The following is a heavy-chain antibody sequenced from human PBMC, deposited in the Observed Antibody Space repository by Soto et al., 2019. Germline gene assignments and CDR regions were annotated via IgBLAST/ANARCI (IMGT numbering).Heavy chain of an antibody. CDR2: IYYSGRT. CDR3: ARPRTTVVTQAYFDQ. J-gene: IGHJ4*02. V-gene: IGHV4-39*01. Sequence: PXATLPLTCIVSGESISSSSYYWGWIRQPPGKGLEWIGSIYYSGRTYYNPSFKSRVTISIDTSKNQFSLKLSSVTATDTAVYHCARPRTTVVTQAYFDQCGQRALVTVSS. D-gene: IGHD2-21*02. CDR1: GESISSSSYY.